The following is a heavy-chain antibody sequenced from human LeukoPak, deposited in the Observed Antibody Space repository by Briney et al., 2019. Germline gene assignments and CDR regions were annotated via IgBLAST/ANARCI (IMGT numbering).Heavy chain of an antibody. D-gene: IGHD1-26*01. J-gene: IGHJ3*02. V-gene: IGHV3-33*01. Sequence: GGSLRLSCAASGFTFSSYGMHWVRQAPGKGLEWVAVIWYDGSNKYYADSVKGRFTISRDNSKNTLYLQMNSLRAEDTAVYYCARDRIVGATGDAFDIWGQGTMVTVSS. CDR1: GFTFSSYG. CDR3: ARDRIVGATGDAFDI. CDR2: IWYDGSNK.